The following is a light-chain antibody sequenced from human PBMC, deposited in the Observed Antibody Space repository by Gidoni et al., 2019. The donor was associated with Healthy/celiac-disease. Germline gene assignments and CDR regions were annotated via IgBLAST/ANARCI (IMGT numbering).Light chain of an antibody. J-gene: IGKJ1*01. CDR1: QSISSW. CDR2: KAS. CDR3: QQYNSYSSWT. V-gene: IGKV1-5*03. Sequence: DIQMTQSPSTLSASVGDRVTITCRASQSISSWLAWYQQKPGKAPKLLIYKASSLESGVPSRFSGSGSGTEFTLTISSLQPDDFATYYGQQYNSYSSWTFGQXTKVEIK.